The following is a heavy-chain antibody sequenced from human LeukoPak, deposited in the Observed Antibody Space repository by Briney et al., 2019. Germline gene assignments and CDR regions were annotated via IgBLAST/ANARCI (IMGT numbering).Heavy chain of an antibody. D-gene: IGHD2-2*01. CDR2: IIPILGLS. J-gene: IGHJ6*02. V-gene: IGHV1-69*04. Sequence: SVKVSCKASGGPFSSYAINCVRQAPGQGLEWVGRIIPILGLSYTAQKFQGRITITADTSTSTAYMEVSSLTSEDTAIYYCAKKMVPAAYYGLDVWGQGTTVTVSS. CDR1: GGPFSSYA. CDR3: AKKMVPAAYYGLDV.